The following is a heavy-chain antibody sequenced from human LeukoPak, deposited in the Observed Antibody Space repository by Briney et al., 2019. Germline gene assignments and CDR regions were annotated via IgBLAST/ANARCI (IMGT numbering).Heavy chain of an antibody. Sequence: GASVEVSCKTSGYTFTRYYLNWVRQAPGQGLEWMGRINPNTGGTDSGQKFQGRVTMTRDTSISTAYMELSSLTFDDTAVYYCARVDATSLAVHYWGQGTLVTVSS. CDR1: GYTFTRYY. CDR2: INPNTGGT. D-gene: IGHD6-19*01. CDR3: ARVDATSLAVHY. J-gene: IGHJ4*02. V-gene: IGHV1-2*02.